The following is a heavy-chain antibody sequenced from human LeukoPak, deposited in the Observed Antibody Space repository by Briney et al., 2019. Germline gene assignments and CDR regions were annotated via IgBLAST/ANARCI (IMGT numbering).Heavy chain of an antibody. CDR1: GYTLTELS. J-gene: IGHJ6*02. V-gene: IGHV1-24*01. CDR3: ATSGSGGYYDYYGMDV. D-gene: IGHD2-15*01. CDR2: FDPEDGET. Sequence: ASVKVSCKVSGYTLTELSMHWVRQAPGKGLEWMGGFDPEDGETIYAQKFQGRVTMTEDTSTDTAYMELSSLRSEDTAVYYCATSGSGGYYDYYGMDVWVQGTTATVSS.